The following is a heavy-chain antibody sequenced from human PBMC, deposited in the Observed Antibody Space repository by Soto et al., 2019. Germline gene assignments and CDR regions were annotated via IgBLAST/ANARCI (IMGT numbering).Heavy chain of an antibody. V-gene: IGHV1-18*01. CDR3: ARDRDDILTVGAFDI. CDR2: ISAYNGNT. CDR1: GYTFTSHG. J-gene: IGHJ3*02. D-gene: IGHD3-9*01. Sequence: GASVRVSCKASGYTFTSHGISWVRQAPGQGLEWMGWISAYNGNTNYAQKLQGRVTMTTDTSTSTAYMELRSLRSDDTAVYYCARDRDDILTVGAFDIWGQGTMVTVSS.